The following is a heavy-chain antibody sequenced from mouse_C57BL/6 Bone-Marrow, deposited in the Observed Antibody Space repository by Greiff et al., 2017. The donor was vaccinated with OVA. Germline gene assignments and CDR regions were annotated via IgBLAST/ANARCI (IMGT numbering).Heavy chain of an antibody. CDR3: AREGYYYGRNYAMDY. D-gene: IGHD1-1*01. Sequence: QVHVKQPGAELVRPGTSVKLSCKASGYTFTSYWMHWVKQRPGQGLEWIGVIDPSDSYTNYNQKFKGKATLTVDTSSSTAYMQLSSLTSEDSAVYYCAREGYYYGRNYAMDYWGQGTSVTVSS. V-gene: IGHV1-59*01. CDR2: IDPSDSYT. CDR1: GYTFTSYW. J-gene: IGHJ4*01.